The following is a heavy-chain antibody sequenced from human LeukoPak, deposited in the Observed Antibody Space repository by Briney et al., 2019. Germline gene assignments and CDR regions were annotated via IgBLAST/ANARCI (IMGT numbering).Heavy chain of an antibody. J-gene: IGHJ2*01. D-gene: IGHD4-17*01. CDR2: IKSKTDGGTT. V-gene: IGHV3-15*01. Sequence: GGSLRLSCAASGFTFSNAWMSWVRQAPGKGLEWVGRIKSKTDGGTTDYAAPVKGRFTISRDDSKNTLYLQMNSLKTEDTAVYYCTTDQCGDYVWYFDLWGRGTLVTVSS. CDR3: TTDQCGDYVWYFDL. CDR1: GFTFSNAW.